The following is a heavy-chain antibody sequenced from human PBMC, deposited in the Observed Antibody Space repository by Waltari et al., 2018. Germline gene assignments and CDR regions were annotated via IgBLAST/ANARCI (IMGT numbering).Heavy chain of an antibody. J-gene: IGHJ6*03. Sequence: EVQVVESGGGLVQPGGSLRPSCAASGFTFSNYEINWVRQAPGKGLEWVSYISNSGSTVYYADSVKGRYTISRDNAKNSLYLEMNSLRANDTAVYYCARPSTEYYYYYYYMDVWGKGTTVTVS. CDR1: GFTFSNYE. CDR3: ARPSTEYYYYYYYMDV. V-gene: IGHV3-48*03. CDR2: ISNSGSTV.